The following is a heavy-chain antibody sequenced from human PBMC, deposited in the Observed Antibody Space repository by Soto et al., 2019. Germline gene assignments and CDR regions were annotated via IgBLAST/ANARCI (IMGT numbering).Heavy chain of an antibody. CDR2: ISSSSSYI. D-gene: IGHD5-18*01. J-gene: IGHJ4*02. Sequence: PGGSLRLSCAASGFTFSSYSMNWVRQAPGKGLEWVSSISSSSSYIYYADSVKGRFTISRDNAKNSLYLQMNSLRAEDTAVYYCARGYNSGYSYGHQYYFDYWGQGTLVTVSS. V-gene: IGHV3-21*01. CDR3: ARGYNSGYSYGHQYYFDY. CDR1: GFTFSSYS.